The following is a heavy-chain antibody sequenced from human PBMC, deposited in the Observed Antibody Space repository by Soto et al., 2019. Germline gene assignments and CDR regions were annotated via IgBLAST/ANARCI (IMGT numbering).Heavy chain of an antibody. CDR1: GFTFSSYA. Sequence: EVQLLESGGGLVQPGGSLRLSCAASGFTFSSYAMSWVRQPPGKGRGWVQAISGSGGSTYYADSVKGRFTISRDNSKNTLYLQMNSLRAEDTAVYYCAKAPGYCSGGSCYSDAFDIWGQGTMVTVSS. D-gene: IGHD2-15*01. CDR2: ISGSGGST. V-gene: IGHV3-23*01. CDR3: AKAPGYCSGGSCYSDAFDI. J-gene: IGHJ3*02.